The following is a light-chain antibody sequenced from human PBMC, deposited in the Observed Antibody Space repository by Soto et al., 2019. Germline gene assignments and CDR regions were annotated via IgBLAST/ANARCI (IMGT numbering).Light chain of an antibody. V-gene: IGLV2-8*01. J-gene: IGLJ2*01. CDR2: EVT. Sequence: QSVLAQPPSASGSPGQSVTISCTGTSSDVGDNYVSWYQQHLGKAPKLIIYEVTLRPSGVPDRFSGSKSGNTASLDITGLQAEDEAEYFCQSYDSSLTVVFGGGTKLTVL. CDR3: QSYDSSLTVV. CDR1: SSDVGDNY.